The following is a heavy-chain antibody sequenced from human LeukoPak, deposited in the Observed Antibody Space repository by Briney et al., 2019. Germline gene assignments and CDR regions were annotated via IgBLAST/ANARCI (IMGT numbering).Heavy chain of an antibody. J-gene: IGHJ4*02. V-gene: IGHV2-26*01. Sequence: SGPVLVKPTETLTLTCTVYGFSLSNARMGVSWIRQPPGKALEWLAHIFLNDEKSYSTSLKSRLTISKDTSKSQVVLSMTNMDPVDTATYYCARMTHYDFWSGYYEDYWGQGTLVTVSS. CDR1: GFSLSNARMG. D-gene: IGHD3-3*01. CDR3: ARMTHYDFWSGYYEDY. CDR2: IFLNDEK.